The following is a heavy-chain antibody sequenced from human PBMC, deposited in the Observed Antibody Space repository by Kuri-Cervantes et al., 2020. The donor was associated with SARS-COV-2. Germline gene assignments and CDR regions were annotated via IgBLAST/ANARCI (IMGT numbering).Heavy chain of an antibody. CDR3: ATFDMYSRGTVFDTPWDV. J-gene: IGHJ4*02. CDR1: GYTFTGYY. D-gene: IGHD6-19*01. Sequence: SVQVSCKASGYTFTGYYMHWVRQAPGQGLEWMGGIIPIFGTANYAQKFQGRVTITTDESTSTAYMELSSLRSEDTAVYYCATFDMYSRGTVFDTPWDVWGQGTLVTVSS. V-gene: IGHV1-69*05. CDR2: IIPIFGTA.